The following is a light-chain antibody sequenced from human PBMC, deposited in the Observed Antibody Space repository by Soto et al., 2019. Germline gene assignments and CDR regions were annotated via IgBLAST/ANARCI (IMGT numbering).Light chain of an antibody. CDR2: AAS. J-gene: IGKJ2*02. Sequence: AVQMAQSPSSLSASVGDRVTITCRTSQDIRNELGWYQQRPGKAPKLLIYAASTLHSGVPSRFSGSGSGTDFTLIISSVQHGDFSTYFCLQDYYYPRTFGQGTKLEIK. CDR1: QDIRNE. V-gene: IGKV1-6*01. CDR3: LQDYYYPRT.